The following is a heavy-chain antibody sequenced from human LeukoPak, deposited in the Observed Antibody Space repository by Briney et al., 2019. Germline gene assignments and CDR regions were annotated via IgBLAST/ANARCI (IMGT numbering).Heavy chain of an antibody. J-gene: IGHJ6*02. D-gene: IGHD1-26*01. Sequence: PGGSLRLSCAASGFTFSSYWMSWVRQAPGKGLEWVANIEQDGSEKYYVDSVKGRFTISRDNAKNSLYLQMNSLRAEDTAVYYCARRYSGSYFLWYYYGMDVWGQGTTVTVSS. V-gene: IGHV3-7*01. CDR1: GFTFSSYW. CDR3: ARRYSGSYFLWYYYGMDV. CDR2: IEQDGSEK.